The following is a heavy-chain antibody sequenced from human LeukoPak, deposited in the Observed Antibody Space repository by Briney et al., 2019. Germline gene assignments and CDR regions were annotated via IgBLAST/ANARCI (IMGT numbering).Heavy chain of an antibody. D-gene: IGHD6-19*01. V-gene: IGHV3-13*01. CDR2: VGIRGDT. Sequence: GGSLRLSCAASGFTFIDYDMHWVRQVIGKGLEWVSAVGIRGDTHYSGSVKGRFTISRENAESSLYLQMNSLRAEDTAVYYCARGGIQVSGIDEFDYWGQGTLVTVSS. CDR3: ARGGIQVSGIDEFDY. CDR1: GFTFIDYD. J-gene: IGHJ4*02.